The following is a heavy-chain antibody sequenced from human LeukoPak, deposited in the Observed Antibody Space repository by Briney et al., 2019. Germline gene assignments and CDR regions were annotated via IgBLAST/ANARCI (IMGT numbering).Heavy chain of an antibody. D-gene: IGHD6-19*01. J-gene: IGHJ3*02. Sequence: SETLSLTCAVYGGSFSGYYWSWLSQPPGKGLEWIGEINHSGSTNYNPPLKSRVTISVDTSKNQFSLKLSSVTAADTAVYYCARVRQWLVQSDAFDIWGQGTMVTVSS. CDR2: INHSGST. CDR1: GGSFSGYY. CDR3: ARVRQWLVQSDAFDI. V-gene: IGHV4-34*01.